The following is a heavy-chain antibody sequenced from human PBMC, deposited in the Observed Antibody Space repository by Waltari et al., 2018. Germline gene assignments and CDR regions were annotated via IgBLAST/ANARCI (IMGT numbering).Heavy chain of an antibody. Sequence: EVQLVESGGGLVQPGGSLRLSCAASGFTFSSYWMSWVRQAPGKGLEWVANIKQDGSEKYYVDSVKGRFTISRDNAKNSLYLQMNSLRAEDTAVYYCARFGGYYDFWSADDAFDIWGQGTMVTVSS. J-gene: IGHJ3*02. V-gene: IGHV3-7*01. CDR1: GFTFSSYW. CDR3: ARFGGYYDFWSADDAFDI. D-gene: IGHD3-3*01. CDR2: IKQDGSEK.